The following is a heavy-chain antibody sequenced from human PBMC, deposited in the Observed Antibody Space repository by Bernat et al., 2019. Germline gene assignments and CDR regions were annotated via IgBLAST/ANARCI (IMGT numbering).Heavy chain of an antibody. Sequence: QVQLVESGGGVVQPGRSLRLSCAASGFTFSSYGMHWVRQAPGKGLEWVAVISDDGSNKYKAAAVKGRLTISRDNSKNTLYLQMNSLRAEETAVYYCAKDFREYSRGPGYFDLWGRGTLVTVSS. CDR1: GFTFSSYG. D-gene: IGHD6-6*01. J-gene: IGHJ2*01. V-gene: IGHV3-30*18. CDR2: ISDDGSNK. CDR3: AKDFREYSRGPGYFDL.